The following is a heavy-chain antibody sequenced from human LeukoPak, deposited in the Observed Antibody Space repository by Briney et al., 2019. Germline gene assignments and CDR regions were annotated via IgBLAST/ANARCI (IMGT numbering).Heavy chain of an antibody. V-gene: IGHV4-61*02. D-gene: IGHD6-6*01. CDR2: IYTSGST. J-gene: IGHJ4*02. CDR1: GGSISSGSYY. CDR3: ARGEYSSSSPFFDY. Sequence: PSETLSLTCTVSGGSISSGSYYWSWIRQPAGKGLEWIGRIYTSGSTNYNPSLKSRVTISVDTSKNQFSLKLSSVTAADTAVYYCARGEYSSSSPFFDYWGQGTLVTVSS.